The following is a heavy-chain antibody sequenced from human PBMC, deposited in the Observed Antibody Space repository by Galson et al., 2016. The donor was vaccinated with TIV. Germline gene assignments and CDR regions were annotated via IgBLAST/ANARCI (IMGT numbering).Heavy chain of an antibody. V-gene: IGHV3-11*04. CDR3: ARKQRYNWNYFYYYYMDV. Sequence: SLRLSCSASGFTFTYYYMSWIRQAPGKGLEWVSYISSDGSNRYYADSLKGRFTISRDNAKNSLYLQMNSLRAEDTAVYYWARKQRYNWNYFYYYYMDVWGRGTTVTVSS. J-gene: IGHJ6*03. CDR1: GFTFTYYY. CDR2: ISSDGSNR. D-gene: IGHD1-20*01.